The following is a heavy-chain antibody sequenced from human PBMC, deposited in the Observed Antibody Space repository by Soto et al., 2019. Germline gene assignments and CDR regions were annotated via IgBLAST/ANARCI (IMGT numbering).Heavy chain of an antibody. D-gene: IGHD2-15*01. J-gene: IGHJ4*02. CDR1: GGTFSSYA. V-gene: IGHV1-69*01. CDR3: ARDGDCSAGSCYSFDY. CDR2: IIPIFGTA. Sequence: QVQLVQSGADVKKPGSSVKVSCKASGGTFSSYAISWVQQAPGQGLEWMGGIIPIFGTANYAQKFQGRVTITADESTSSAYMELSSLRSEDTAVYYCARDGDCSAGSCYSFDYWGQGTLFTVSS.